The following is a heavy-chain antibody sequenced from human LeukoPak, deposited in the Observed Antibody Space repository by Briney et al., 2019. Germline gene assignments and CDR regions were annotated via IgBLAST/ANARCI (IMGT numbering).Heavy chain of an antibody. Sequence: ASVKVSCKASGYTFTASFLHWVRQAPGQGLEWMGIINPSGGSTSYAQKFQGRVTMTRDMSTSTVYMELSSLRSEDTAVYYCARIRFPTINWFDPWGQGTLVTVSS. CDR1: GYTFTASF. D-gene: IGHD5-24*01. V-gene: IGHV1-46*01. CDR2: INPSGGST. J-gene: IGHJ5*02. CDR3: ARIRFPTINWFDP.